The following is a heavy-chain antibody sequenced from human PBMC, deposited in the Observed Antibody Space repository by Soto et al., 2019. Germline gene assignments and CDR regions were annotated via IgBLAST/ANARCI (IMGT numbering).Heavy chain of an antibody. J-gene: IGHJ6*02. Sequence: PGGSLRLSCAASGFTFSSYGMHWVRQAPGKGLEWVAAISHDGSNKYYADSVKGRFTISRDSSKNTLYLEMNGLRAEDTAVFYCAKEGRGFSTSCSRCYGMDVWGQGTTVTVSS. CDR1: GFTFSSYG. D-gene: IGHD2-2*01. CDR2: ISHDGSNK. V-gene: IGHV3-30*18. CDR3: AKEGRGFSTSCSRCYGMDV.